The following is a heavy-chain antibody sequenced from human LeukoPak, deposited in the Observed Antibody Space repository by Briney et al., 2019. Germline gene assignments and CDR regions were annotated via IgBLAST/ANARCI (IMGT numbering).Heavy chain of an antibody. CDR3: VRLRRNNDRSGYYYYYDY. J-gene: IGHJ4*02. V-gene: IGHV3-21*01. Sequence: GGSLRLSCAASGYTFSDFSVNWVRQAPGKGLEWVSPIGVRSNYRYYADSVRGRFTISRDDARDSLFLQMNSLRAEDTAVYFCVRLRRNNDRSGYYYYYDYWGQGTLVTVSS. CDR2: IGVRSNYR. D-gene: IGHD3-22*01. CDR1: GYTFSDFS.